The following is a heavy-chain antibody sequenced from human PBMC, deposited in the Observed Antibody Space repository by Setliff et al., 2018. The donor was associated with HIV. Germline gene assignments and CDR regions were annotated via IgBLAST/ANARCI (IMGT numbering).Heavy chain of an antibody. Sequence: ASVKVSCKASGYIFANYGINWVRQAPGQGLEWMGWISGYNGNTKYSQTFQGRLTFTRDTFASTAYMELSSLRSEDTAVYYCARSLERQWLVPYYMDVWGKGTTVTVSS. V-gene: IGHV1-18*01. CDR3: ARSLERQWLVPYYMDV. CDR2: ISGYNGNT. CDR1: GYIFANYG. D-gene: IGHD6-19*01. J-gene: IGHJ6*03.